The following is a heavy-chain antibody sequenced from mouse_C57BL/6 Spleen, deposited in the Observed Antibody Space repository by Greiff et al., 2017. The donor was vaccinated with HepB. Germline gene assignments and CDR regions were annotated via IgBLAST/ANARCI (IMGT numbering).Heavy chain of an antibody. D-gene: IGHD2-10*02. CDR3: ARGGYGNYGY. CDR1: GYTFTSYW. J-gene: IGHJ2*01. V-gene: IGHV1-61*01. Sequence: QVQLQQPGAELVRPGSSVKLSCKASGYTFTSYWMDWVKQRPGQGLEWIGNIYPSDSETHYNQKFKDKATLTVDKSSSTAYMQLSSLTSEDSAVYYCARGGYGNYGYWGQGTTLTVSS. CDR2: IYPSDSET.